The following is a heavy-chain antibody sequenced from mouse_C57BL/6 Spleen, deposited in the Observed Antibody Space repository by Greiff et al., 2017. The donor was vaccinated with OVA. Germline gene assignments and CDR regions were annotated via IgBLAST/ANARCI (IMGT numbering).Heavy chain of an antibody. V-gene: IGHV1-84*01. CDR3: ARKITTERVYYFDY. J-gene: IGHJ2*01. CDR2: IYPGSGNT. Sequence: LMESGPELVKPGASVKISCKASGYTFTDYYINWVKQRPGQGLEWIGWIYPGSGNTKYNEKFKGNATLTVETSSSTAYMQLSSLTSEDSAVYFCARKITTERVYYFDYWGQGTTLTVSS. D-gene: IGHD1-1*01. CDR1: GYTFTDYY.